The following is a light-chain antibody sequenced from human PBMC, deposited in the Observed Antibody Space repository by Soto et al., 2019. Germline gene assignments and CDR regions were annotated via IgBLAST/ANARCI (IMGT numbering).Light chain of an antibody. CDR2: GAS. J-gene: IGKJ2*01. Sequence: EIVLTQSPGTLSLSPGERATLSCRASQSVSSSYFAWYQQKPGQAPRLLIYGASSRATGIPDRFSGSGSGTDFTLTISRLEPEDFAVYYCQQYGSSPPYPFGQGTKLEIK. CDR1: QSVSSSY. CDR3: QQYGSSPPYP. V-gene: IGKV3-20*01.